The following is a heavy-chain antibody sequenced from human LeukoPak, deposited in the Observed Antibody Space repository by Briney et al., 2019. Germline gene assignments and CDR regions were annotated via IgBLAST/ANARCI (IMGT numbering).Heavy chain of an antibody. J-gene: IGHJ4*02. CDR3: VRAGWELDY. D-gene: IGHD6-19*01. CDR2: IKEDGSEI. V-gene: IGHV3-7*01. Sequence: PGGSLRLSCAASGFNFREYWMSWVRQAPGKGLQWVAHIKEDGSEIYYLDSVKGRFTIARDDAKSSLYLHMNSLRAEDTALYYCVRAGWELDYWGQGTPVTVSS. CDR1: GFNFREYW.